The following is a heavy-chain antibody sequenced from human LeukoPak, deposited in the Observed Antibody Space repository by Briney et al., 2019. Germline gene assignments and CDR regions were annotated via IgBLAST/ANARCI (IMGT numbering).Heavy chain of an antibody. D-gene: IGHD2-15*01. Sequence: SETLSLTCTVSGGSISSYYWSWIRQPPGKGLEWIGYIYYSGSTNYNPSLKSRVTISVDTSKNQFSLKLSSVTAADTAVYYCAREGYSTALDYFDYWGQGTLVTVSS. CDR1: GGSISSYY. CDR3: AREGYSTALDYFDY. V-gene: IGHV4-59*01. CDR2: IYYSGST. J-gene: IGHJ4*02.